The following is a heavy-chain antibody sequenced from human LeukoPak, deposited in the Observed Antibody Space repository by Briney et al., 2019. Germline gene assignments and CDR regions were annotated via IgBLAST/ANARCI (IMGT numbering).Heavy chain of an antibody. CDR3: ARPSSSWYHGQVDY. D-gene: IGHD6-13*01. J-gene: IGHJ4*02. Sequence: SETLSLTCTVSGGSISSSSYYWGWIRQPPGKGLEWIGSIYYSGSTYYNPSLKSRVTISVDTSKNQFSLKLSSVTAADTAVYYCARPSSSWYHGQVDYWGQGTLVTVSS. CDR1: GGSISSSSYY. V-gene: IGHV4-39*07. CDR2: IYYSGST.